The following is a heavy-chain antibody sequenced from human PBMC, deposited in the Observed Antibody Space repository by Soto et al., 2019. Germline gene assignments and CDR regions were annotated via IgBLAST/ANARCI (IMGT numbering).Heavy chain of an antibody. CDR1: GFTFSSYA. CDR2: ISYDGSNK. CDR3: ARAPARAEADGLSSFDI. J-gene: IGHJ3*02. V-gene: IGHV3-30-3*01. D-gene: IGHD6-13*01. Sequence: QVQLVESGGGVVQPGRSLRLSCAASGFTFSSYAMHWVRQAPGNGLEWVAVISYDGSNKYYADSVKGRFTISRDNSKNTLYLQMNCLRAEDTAVYYCARAPARAEADGLSSFDICGHGTMVTVSS.